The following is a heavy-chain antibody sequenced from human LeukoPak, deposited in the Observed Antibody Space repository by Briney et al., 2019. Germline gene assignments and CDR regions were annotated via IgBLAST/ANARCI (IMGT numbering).Heavy chain of an antibody. D-gene: IGHD3-16*01. CDR3: AKASWVSRADAVL. CDR1: GFTFSSYA. Sequence: GGSLRLSCAASGFTFSSYAMSWVRQAPARGLEWVSSLRGDGETFYIDSVKGRFTLSRDESRNTVYLQLNNLTVEDTVVYCCAKASWVSRADAVLWGEGTLVTVP. V-gene: IGHV3-23*01. J-gene: IGHJ4*02. CDR2: LRGDGET.